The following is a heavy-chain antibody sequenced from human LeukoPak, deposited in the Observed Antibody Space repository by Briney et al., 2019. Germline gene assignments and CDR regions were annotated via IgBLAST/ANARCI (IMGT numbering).Heavy chain of an antibody. CDR2: INSGSGTT. CDR1: GFIFSSAV. J-gene: IGHJ4*02. Sequence: PGGSLTLSCAASGFIFSSAVKSWVPHAPGEELEWVSAINSGSGTTYAESVKGRFTISRDNSRNTLYLQMNTLRAEDTAVYYCAKGSAGAGSYRPFDYWGQGTLVTVSS. D-gene: IGHD3-10*01. CDR3: AKGSAGAGSYRPFDY. V-gene: IGHV3-23*01.